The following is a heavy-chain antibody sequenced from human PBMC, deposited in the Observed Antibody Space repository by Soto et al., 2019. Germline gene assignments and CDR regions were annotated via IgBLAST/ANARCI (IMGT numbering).Heavy chain of an antibody. CDR2: IIPIFGTA. CDR3: AREGYYYGSGSPRGGYYYYYGMDV. CDR1: GGTFSSYA. Sequence: SVKVSCKASGGTFSSYAISWVRQAPGQGLEWIGGIIPIFGTANYAQKFQGRVTITADKSTSTAYMELSSLRSEDTAVYYCAREGYYYGSGSPRGGYYYYYGMDVWGQGTTVTVSS. J-gene: IGHJ6*02. D-gene: IGHD3-10*01. V-gene: IGHV1-69*06.